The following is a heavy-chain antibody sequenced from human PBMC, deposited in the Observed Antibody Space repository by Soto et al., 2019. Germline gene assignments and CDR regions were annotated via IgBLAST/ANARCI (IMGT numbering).Heavy chain of an antibody. CDR2: VSYDGTKE. CDR1: GFTFDSYP. Sequence: QVQLVESGGGVVQPGRSLRLFCAVSGFTFDSYPMHWVRQAPGKGLEWVAVVSYDGTKEYYADSVKGRFTISRDNSTSTLSLQINSLRADDTAVYYCARAEYSSSWSPYYYDYGMDVWGRGTTVTVSS. J-gene: IGHJ6*02. CDR3: ARAEYSSSWSPYYYDYGMDV. D-gene: IGHD6-13*01. V-gene: IGHV3-30*14.